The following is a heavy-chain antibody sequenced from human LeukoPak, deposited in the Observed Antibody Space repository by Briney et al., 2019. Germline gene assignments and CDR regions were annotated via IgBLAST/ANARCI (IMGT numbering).Heavy chain of an antibody. CDR3: ARDHPIRYLGFDP. CDR1: GGTFSSYA. Sequence: SVKVSCKASGGTFSSYAISWVRRAPGQGLEWTGGIIPIFGTANYAQKFQGRVTITADESTSTAYMELSSLRSEDTAVHYCARDHPIRYLGFDPWGQGTLVTVSS. J-gene: IGHJ5*02. V-gene: IGHV1-69*01. D-gene: IGHD3-9*01. CDR2: IIPIFGTA.